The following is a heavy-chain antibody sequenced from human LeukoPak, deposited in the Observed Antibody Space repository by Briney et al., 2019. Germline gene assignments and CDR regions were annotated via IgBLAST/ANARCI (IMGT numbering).Heavy chain of an antibody. J-gene: IGHJ5*02. CDR1: GDSVSSNSAA. CDR3: ARGSSSSYSTMNWFDP. V-gene: IGHV6-1*01. CDR2: TYYRSKWYN. Sequence: SQTLSLTCAISGDSVSSNSAAWNWIRQSPSRGLEWLGRTYYRSKWYNDCAVSVKSRITINPDTSKNQFSLQLNSVTPEDTAVYYCARGSSSSYSTMNWFDPWGQGTLVTVSS. D-gene: IGHD6-13*01.